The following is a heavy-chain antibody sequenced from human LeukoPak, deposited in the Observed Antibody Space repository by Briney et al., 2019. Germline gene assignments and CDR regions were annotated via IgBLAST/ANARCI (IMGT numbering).Heavy chain of an antibody. CDR3: AKRDSSGSYPYYLDF. D-gene: IGHD3-22*01. J-gene: IGHJ4*02. CDR2: ISYDGSNK. CDR1: GFTFSSYG. V-gene: IGHV3-30*18. Sequence: GRSLRLSCAASGFTFSSYGMHWVRQAPGKGLEWVAVISYDGSNKYYADSVKGRFTISRDNSKDTLYLQMNSLRVEDTATYYCAKRDSSGSYPYYLDFWGQGTLVTVSS.